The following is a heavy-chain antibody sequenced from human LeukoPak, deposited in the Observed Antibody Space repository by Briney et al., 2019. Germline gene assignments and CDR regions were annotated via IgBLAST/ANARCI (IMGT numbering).Heavy chain of an antibody. J-gene: IGHJ5*01. CDR2: IIPVVGLI. V-gene: IGHV1-69*02. CDR1: GGSLSSYP. Sequence: ASVKVSCKASGGSLSSYPISWVRQAPGLGLEWMGRIIPVVGLINYAQKFQGRVTLTADTSTTTVYMELNSLTSDDTAVYYCARPSVAWFDSWGQGTLVTVSS. D-gene: IGHD5-12*01. CDR3: ARPSVAWFDS.